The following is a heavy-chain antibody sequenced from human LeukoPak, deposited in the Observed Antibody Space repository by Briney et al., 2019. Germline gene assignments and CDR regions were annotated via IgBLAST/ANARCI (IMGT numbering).Heavy chain of an antibody. CDR1: GFTFSSYG. CDR3: AVAAAATRLGDAFDI. V-gene: IGHV3-30*02. Sequence: GGSLRLSCAASGFTFSSYGMHWVRQAPGKGLEWVAFIRYDGSNKYYADSVKGRFTISRDNFKNTLYLQMNSLRSEDTAVYYCAVAAAATRLGDAFDIWGQGTVVTVSS. CDR2: IRYDGSNK. D-gene: IGHD6-13*01. J-gene: IGHJ3*02.